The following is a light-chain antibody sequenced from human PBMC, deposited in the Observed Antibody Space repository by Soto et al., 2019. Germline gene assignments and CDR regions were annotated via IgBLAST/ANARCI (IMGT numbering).Light chain of an antibody. CDR2: EAS. Sequence: DIQMTQSPSTLSASVGDRVTITCRASQSVGKWLAWYQQKPGKAPKVLISEASGLERGVPPRFSGSGSGTECTLTISSLQPDDFATYFCQQYDTSLWPFGQGTTVEIK. CDR1: QSVGKW. J-gene: IGKJ1*01. V-gene: IGKV1-5*01. CDR3: QQYDTSLWP.